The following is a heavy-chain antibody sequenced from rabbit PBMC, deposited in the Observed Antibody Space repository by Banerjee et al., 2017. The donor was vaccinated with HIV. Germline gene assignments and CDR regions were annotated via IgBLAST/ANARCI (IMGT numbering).Heavy chain of an antibody. Sequence: QSLEESGGDLVKPGASLTLTCTASGFDLSSYYYMCWVRQAPGKGLELIACIYTSSGSTKYASWAKGRFTISKTSSTTVTLQMTSLTAADTATYFCARDFAGDSYITFDLWGPGTLVTVS. J-gene: IGHJ4*01. CDR1: GFDLSSYYY. CDR2: IYTSSGST. CDR3: ARDFAGDSYITFDL. D-gene: IGHD6-1*01. V-gene: IGHV1S40*01.